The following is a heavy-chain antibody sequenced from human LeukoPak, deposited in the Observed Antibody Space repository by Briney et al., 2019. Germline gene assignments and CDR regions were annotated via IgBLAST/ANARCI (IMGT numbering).Heavy chain of an antibody. Sequence: GGSLRLSCAASGFMFSSYWMSWVRQMPGEGLEWVGIIYPGESDTRYSPSFQGQGTISADKSISTPYLQWSRVKASDTGLSYFASRQTLGSVADYWGRGTLVTVSS. V-gene: IGHV5-51*01. CDR2: IYPGESDT. CDR3: ASRQTLGSVADY. D-gene: IGHD3-16*01. J-gene: IGHJ4*02. CDR1: GFMFSSYW.